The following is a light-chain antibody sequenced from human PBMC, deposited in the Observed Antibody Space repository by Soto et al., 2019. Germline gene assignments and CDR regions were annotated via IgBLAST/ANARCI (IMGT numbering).Light chain of an antibody. CDR3: QQRSSWPLT. Sequence: EIVMAQVTATLAFSPGERATPSCWASQSLSKSLVWYQQKPGQAPRLLIDGASNRATGIPARFSGSGSGTDFTLTISSLEPEDFAVYFCQQRSSWPLTFGGGTKVDIK. J-gene: IGKJ4*02. CDR1: QSLSKS. V-gene: IGKV3-11*01. CDR2: GAS.